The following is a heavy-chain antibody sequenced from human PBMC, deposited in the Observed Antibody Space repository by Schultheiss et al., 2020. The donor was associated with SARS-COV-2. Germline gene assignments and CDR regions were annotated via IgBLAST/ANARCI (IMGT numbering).Heavy chain of an antibody. CDR3: ARINFEAFDI. J-gene: IGHJ3*02. V-gene: IGHV3-21*01. CDR1: GFTFSSYT. Sequence: GGSLRLSCAASGFTFSSYTMNWVRQAPGKGLEWVSSISTSSSYIYYADSVKGRFTISRDNAKNSLYLQMNSLRTEDTAVYCCARINFEAFDIWGQGTMVTVSS. D-gene: IGHD5-24*01. CDR2: ISTSSSYI.